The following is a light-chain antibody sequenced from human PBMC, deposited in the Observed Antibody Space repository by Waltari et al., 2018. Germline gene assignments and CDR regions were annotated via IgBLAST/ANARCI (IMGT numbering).Light chain of an antibody. CDR2: SNN. CDR1: SSNIGSHT. Sequence: QSVLTQPPSASGTPGQRVTISCSGGSSNIGSHTVNWYQQLPGTAPKLLIYSNNQRPSGLPVRFSGSRSGTSASLAISGLQSEDEADYSCAAWDDSLTGVVFGGGTKLTVL. CDR3: AAWDDSLTGVV. J-gene: IGLJ2*01. V-gene: IGLV1-44*01.